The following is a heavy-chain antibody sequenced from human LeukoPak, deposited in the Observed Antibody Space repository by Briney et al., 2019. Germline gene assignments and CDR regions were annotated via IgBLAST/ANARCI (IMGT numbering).Heavy chain of an antibody. Sequence: PSETLSLTCTVSGGSISSYHWSWIRQPPGKGLEWIGYIYYSGSTNYNPSLKSRVTISVDTSKNQFSLKLSSVTAADTAVYYCATYGRGYWGQGTLVTVSS. CDR2: IYYSGST. V-gene: IGHV4-59*01. CDR1: GGSISSYH. CDR3: ATYGRGY. D-gene: IGHD4-17*01. J-gene: IGHJ4*02.